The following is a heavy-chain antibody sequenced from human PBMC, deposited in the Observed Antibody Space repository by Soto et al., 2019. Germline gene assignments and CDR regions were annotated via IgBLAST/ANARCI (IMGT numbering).Heavy chain of an antibody. J-gene: IGHJ4*02. V-gene: IGHV4-34*01. Sequence: SETLSLTCAVYGGSFGDDYWSWIRQAPGKGLEWIGDINRSGYTNYNPSLKSRVTISVDTSENQFSLKLSSVTAADTATYYCAKNFDYWGQGTLVTVSS. CDR3: AKNFDY. CDR1: GGSFGDDY. CDR2: INRSGYT.